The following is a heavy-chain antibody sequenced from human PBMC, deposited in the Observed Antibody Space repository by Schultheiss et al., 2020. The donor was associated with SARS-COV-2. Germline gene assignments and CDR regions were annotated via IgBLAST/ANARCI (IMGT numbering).Heavy chain of an antibody. Sequence: GGSLRLSCAASGFTFDDYAMHWVRQAPGKGLEWVSGISWNSGTIYYADSVKGRFTISRDNAKNSLYLQMNSLRAEDTAVYYCATQGGMITFGRGFDYWGQGTLVTVSS. J-gene: IGHJ4*02. V-gene: IGHV3-9*01. CDR1: GFTFDDYA. CDR3: ATQGGMITFGRGFDY. D-gene: IGHD3-16*01. CDR2: ISWNSGTI.